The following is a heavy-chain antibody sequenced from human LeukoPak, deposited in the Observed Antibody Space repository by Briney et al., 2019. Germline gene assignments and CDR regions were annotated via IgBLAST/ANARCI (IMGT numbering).Heavy chain of an antibody. Sequence: GESLKISCKGSGYSFTSYWIGWVRQMPGKGLEWMGIIYPGDSDTRYSTSFQGQVTISADKSISTAYLQWSSLKASDTAMYYCARPKSYYYDSSGYPQGAFDIWGQGTMVTVSS. CDR2: IYPGDSDT. J-gene: IGHJ3*02. V-gene: IGHV5-51*01. D-gene: IGHD3-22*01. CDR1: GYSFTSYW. CDR3: ARPKSYYYDSSGYPQGAFDI.